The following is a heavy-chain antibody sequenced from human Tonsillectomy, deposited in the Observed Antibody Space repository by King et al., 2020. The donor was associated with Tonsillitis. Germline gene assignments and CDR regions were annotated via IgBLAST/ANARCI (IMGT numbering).Heavy chain of an antibody. CDR3: ASPYPVLKY. Sequence: QLQESGPGLVKPSETLSLTCTVSGGSISSYYWSWIRQPPGKGLEWISYIFHSGTTNYHPSLKSRVTISVDTSKNQFSLKLSSVTAADTAVYYCASPYPVLKYWGQGTLVTVSS. J-gene: IGHJ4*02. V-gene: IGHV4-59*01. CDR1: GGSISSYY. D-gene: IGHD3-9*01. CDR2: IFHSGTT.